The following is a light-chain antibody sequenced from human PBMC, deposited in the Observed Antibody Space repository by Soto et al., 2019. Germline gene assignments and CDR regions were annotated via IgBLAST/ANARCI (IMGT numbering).Light chain of an antibody. CDR1: QSVSSD. V-gene: IGKV3-15*01. J-gene: IGKJ3*01. CDR2: GAS. CDR3: QQYNNWPFT. Sequence: EIVMTQSPAPLSVSPGERATLSCRASQSVSSDLAWYQQKPGQAPRLLIYGASTRATGIPARFSGSGSGTEFTLAISRLQSEDSAVYYCQQYNNWPFTFGPGTKVDIK.